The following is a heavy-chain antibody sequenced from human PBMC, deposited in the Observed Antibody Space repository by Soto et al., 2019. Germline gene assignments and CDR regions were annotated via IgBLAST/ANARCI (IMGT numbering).Heavy chain of an antibody. Sequence: GGSLRLSCAASGFTFSSYAMHWVRQAPGKGLEWVAVISYDGSNKYYADSVKGRFTISRDNSKNTLYLQMNSLRAEDTAVYYCARATGWLRSSDAFDIWGQGTMVTVSS. CDR3: ARATGWLRSSDAFDI. V-gene: IGHV3-30-3*01. CDR1: GFTFSSYA. CDR2: ISYDGSNK. D-gene: IGHD5-12*01. J-gene: IGHJ3*02.